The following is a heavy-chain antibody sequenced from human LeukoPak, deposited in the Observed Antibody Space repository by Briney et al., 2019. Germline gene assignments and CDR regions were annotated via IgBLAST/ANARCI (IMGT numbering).Heavy chain of an antibody. J-gene: IGHJ3*02. CDR1: GFTFSSYD. Sequence: GGSLRLSCAASGFTFSSYDMHWVRQATGKGLEWVSAIGTAVDTSYADSVKGRFTISRENAKHSLYLQMNSLRAGDTAVYYCANRTWGLGGGLVIWGQGTMVTVSS. CDR3: ANRTWGLGGGLVI. D-gene: IGHD3-16*01. CDR2: IGTAVDT. V-gene: IGHV3-13*01.